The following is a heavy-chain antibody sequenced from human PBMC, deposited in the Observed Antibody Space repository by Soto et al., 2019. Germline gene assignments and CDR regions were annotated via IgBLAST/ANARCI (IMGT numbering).Heavy chain of an antibody. D-gene: IGHD6-13*01. Sequence: GETLKISCKGSGYSFTSYWINWVRQMPGKGLEWMGIIYPGDSDTRYSPSFQGQVTISADKSIDTAYLQWRSLKASDTAVYYCARHHGSPGSYFGLDVWGQGTTVTVSS. J-gene: IGHJ6*02. CDR3: ARHHGSPGSYFGLDV. V-gene: IGHV5-51*01. CDR1: GYSFTSYW. CDR2: IYPGDSDT.